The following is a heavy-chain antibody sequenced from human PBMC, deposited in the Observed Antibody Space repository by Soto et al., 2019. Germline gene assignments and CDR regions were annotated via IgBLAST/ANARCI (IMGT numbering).Heavy chain of an antibody. Sequence: GGSLRLSCVGSGFIFSNNGMHWARQTPGKGLEWVAFLSYDGSETFYADSVKGRVTVSRDNSKNTLFLHMRNLRRDDTAVYYCSIVRVADSALDHWGQGTLVTVSS. CDR3: SIVRVADSALDH. V-gene: IGHV3-30*03. J-gene: IGHJ4*02. CDR2: LSYDGSET. CDR1: GFIFSNNG. D-gene: IGHD3-10*02.